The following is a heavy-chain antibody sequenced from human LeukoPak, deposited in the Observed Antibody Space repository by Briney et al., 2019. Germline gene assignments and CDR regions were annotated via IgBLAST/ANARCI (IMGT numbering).Heavy chain of an antibody. CDR2: IDPNSGGT. Sequence: ASVKVSCKASGYLFTYYYVHWIRQAPGQGLEWMGWIDPNSGGTHHAVNFQGRATMTRDTSISTVYMDLSSLRSDATGLYYCARSRTPFYYYGMHVWGLGTSVTVSS. CDR1: GYLFTYYY. D-gene: IGHD1-1*01. CDR3: ARSRTPFYYYGMHV. J-gene: IGHJ6*02. V-gene: IGHV1-2*02.